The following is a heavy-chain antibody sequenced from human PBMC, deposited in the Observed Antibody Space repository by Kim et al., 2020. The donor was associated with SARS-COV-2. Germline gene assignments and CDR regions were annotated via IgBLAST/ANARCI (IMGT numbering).Heavy chain of an antibody. CDR2: IYINGIT. CDR1: GFTVSSNY. CDR3: ARDGGYGDSNCFDP. Sequence: GGSLRLSCTASGFTVSSNYMSWVRQAPGKGLEWVSIIYINGITYYVDSVKGRFTISRDNSKNTLYLQMNSLRVEDTAVYYCARDGGYGDSNCFDPWGQGTLVTVSS. J-gene: IGHJ5*02. V-gene: IGHV3-66*01. D-gene: IGHD4-17*01.